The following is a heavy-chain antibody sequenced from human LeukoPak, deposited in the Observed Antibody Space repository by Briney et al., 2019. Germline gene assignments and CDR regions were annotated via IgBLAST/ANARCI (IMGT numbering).Heavy chain of an antibody. CDR3: ARGGPPSYGDGTDY. V-gene: IGHV1-2*02. Sequence: GASVKVSCKASGGTFSSYAISWVRQAPGQGLEWMGWINPNSGGTNYAQKFQGRVTMTRDTSISTAYMELSRLRSDDTAVYYCARGGPPSYGDGTDYWGQGTLVTVSS. CDR2: INPNSGGT. D-gene: IGHD4-17*01. J-gene: IGHJ4*02. CDR1: GGTFSSYA.